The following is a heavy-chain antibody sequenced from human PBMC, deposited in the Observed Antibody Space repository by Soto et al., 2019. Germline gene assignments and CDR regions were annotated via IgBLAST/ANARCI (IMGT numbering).Heavy chain of an antibody. Sequence: VSVKVSCKASGYTFTSYGISWVRQAPGQGLEWMGWISAYNGNTSYAQKFQGRVTMTRDTSTSTVYMELSSLRSEDTAVYYCARGAIFGVVIFDGMDVWGQGTTVTAP. CDR1: GYTFTSYG. CDR2: ISAYNGNT. J-gene: IGHJ6*02. D-gene: IGHD3-3*01. CDR3: ARGAIFGVVIFDGMDV. V-gene: IGHV1-18*01.